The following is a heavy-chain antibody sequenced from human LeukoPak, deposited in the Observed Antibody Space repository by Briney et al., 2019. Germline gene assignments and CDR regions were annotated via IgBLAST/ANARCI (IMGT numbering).Heavy chain of an antibody. CDR1: GGSFSGYY. Sequence: SETLSLTCAVYGGSFSGYYWSWIRQPPGKGLEWIGEINHSGSTNHNPSLKSRVTISVDTSKNQSSLKLSSVTAADTAVYYCARDGYNSGVYWGQGTLVTVSS. J-gene: IGHJ4*02. V-gene: IGHV4-34*01. CDR3: ARDGYNSGVY. D-gene: IGHD5-24*01. CDR2: INHSGST.